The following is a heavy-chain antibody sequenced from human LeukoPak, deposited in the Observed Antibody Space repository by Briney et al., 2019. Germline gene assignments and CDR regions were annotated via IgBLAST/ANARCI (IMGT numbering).Heavy chain of an antibody. CDR2: IKQDGSEK. J-gene: IGHJ3*02. Sequence: GGSLRLSCGASRFTFSNYWMSWFRQAPGKGPEWVATIKQDGSEKLYVDSVKGRFTVSRDNAKNSLYLQMNSLRAEDTALYYCARDLSFDIWGQGTMVTVSS. CDR1: RFTFSNYW. V-gene: IGHV3-7*04. CDR3: ARDLSFDI.